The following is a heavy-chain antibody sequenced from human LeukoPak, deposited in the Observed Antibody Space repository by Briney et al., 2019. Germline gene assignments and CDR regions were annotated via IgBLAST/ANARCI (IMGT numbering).Heavy chain of an antibody. D-gene: IGHD2-2*01. V-gene: IGHV3-21*01. CDR1: GFTFSSYS. Sequence: GGSLRLSCAASGFTFSSYSMNWVRQAPGKGLEWVSSISSSSSYIYYADSVKGRFTISRDNAKNSLYLQMNSLRAEDTAVYYCARDKGIVVVPAAHRESYFDYWGQGTLVTVSS. CDR3: ARDKGIVVVPAAHRESYFDY. J-gene: IGHJ4*02. CDR2: ISSSSSYI.